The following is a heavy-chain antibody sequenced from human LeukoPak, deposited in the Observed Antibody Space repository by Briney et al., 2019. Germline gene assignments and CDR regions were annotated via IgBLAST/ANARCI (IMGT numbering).Heavy chain of an antibody. CDR3: ARMAAAGTDY. Sequence: SETLSLTCTVSGGSISSYYWSWIRQPPGKGLEWIGYIYYSGSTNYNPSLKSRVTISVDTSKNQFSLKLSSVTAADTAVYYCARMAAAGTDYWGQGTLVTASS. CDR2: IYYSGST. J-gene: IGHJ4*02. V-gene: IGHV4-59*01. CDR1: GGSISSYY. D-gene: IGHD6-13*01.